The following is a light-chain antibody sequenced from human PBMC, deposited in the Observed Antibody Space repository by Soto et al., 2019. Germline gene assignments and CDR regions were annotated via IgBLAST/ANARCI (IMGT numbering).Light chain of an antibody. Sequence: QSALTQPASVSGSPGQSITISCTGTSSDVGGYNYVSWYQQHPGKAPKLLIYDVSNRPSVVSNRFSGSKSGNTASLTISGLQAVDEADYYCNSYTSSSNLVFGGGTKLTVL. V-gene: IGLV2-14*01. CDR1: SSDVGGYNY. J-gene: IGLJ3*02. CDR3: NSYTSSSNLV. CDR2: DVS.